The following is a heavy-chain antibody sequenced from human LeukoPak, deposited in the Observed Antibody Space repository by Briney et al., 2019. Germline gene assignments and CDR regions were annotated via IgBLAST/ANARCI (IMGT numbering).Heavy chain of an antibody. Sequence: SETLSLTCTVSGGSISSSSSYHWGWIRQPPGKGLEWIGSIAYTGSTYYNPSLKSRVTISVDTSKNQFSLKLNSVTAADTAVYYCAREGSSWYDYWGQGTLVTVSS. CDR1: GGSISSSSSYH. D-gene: IGHD6-13*01. CDR2: IAYTGST. J-gene: IGHJ4*02. V-gene: IGHV4-39*07. CDR3: AREGSSWYDY.